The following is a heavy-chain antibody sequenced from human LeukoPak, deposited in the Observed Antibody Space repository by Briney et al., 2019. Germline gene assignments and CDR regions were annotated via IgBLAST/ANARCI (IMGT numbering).Heavy chain of an antibody. Sequence: GASVKVSCKAPGGTFSSYAISWVRQAPGQGLEWMGGIIPIFGTANYAQKFQGRVTITADESTSTAYMELSSLRSEDTAVYYCAREGLHYYDSSGYCSFLSYWGQGTLVTVSS. CDR1: GGTFSSYA. J-gene: IGHJ4*02. CDR2: IIPIFGTA. V-gene: IGHV1-69*13. CDR3: AREGLHYYDSSGYCSFLSY. D-gene: IGHD3-22*01.